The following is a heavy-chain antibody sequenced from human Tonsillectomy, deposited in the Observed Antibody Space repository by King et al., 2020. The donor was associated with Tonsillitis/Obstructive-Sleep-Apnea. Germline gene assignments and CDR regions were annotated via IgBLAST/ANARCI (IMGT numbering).Heavy chain of an antibody. D-gene: IGHD3-3*01. CDR1: GFTFSNYE. CDR3: ARGNYDFWSGYYPDLNYYYYMDV. J-gene: IGHJ6*03. Sequence: VQLVESGGGLVQPGGSLRLSCAASGFTFSNYEMNWVRQAPGKGLEWVSYISTSGLTIYYADSVKGRFTISRDNAKNSLYLQMNSLRAGDTAVYYCARGNYDFWSGYYPDLNYYYYMDVWGKGTTVTVSS. V-gene: IGHV3-48*03. CDR2: ISTSGLTI.